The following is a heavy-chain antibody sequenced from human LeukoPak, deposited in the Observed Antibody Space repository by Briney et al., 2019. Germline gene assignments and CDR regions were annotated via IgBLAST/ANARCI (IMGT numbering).Heavy chain of an antibody. D-gene: IGHD2-21*01. CDR2: IYYSGST. CDR1: GGFISSYY. Sequence: SETLSLTCTVSGGFISSYYWSWIRQPPGKGLEWIGYIYYSGSTNYNPSLKSRVTISVDTSKNQFSLKLSSVTAADTAVYYCAREFTGLWGQGTLVTVSS. V-gene: IGHV4-59*01. CDR3: AREFTGL. J-gene: IGHJ4*02.